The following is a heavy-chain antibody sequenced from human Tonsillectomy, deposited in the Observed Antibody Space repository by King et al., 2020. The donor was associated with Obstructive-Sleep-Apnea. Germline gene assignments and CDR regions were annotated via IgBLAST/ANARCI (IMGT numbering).Heavy chain of an antibody. CDR1: GGSISNSNW. CDR3: ARVFPGADCFDY. D-gene: IGHD4/OR15-4a*01. J-gene: IGHJ4*02. CDR2: IYHIGST. Sequence: VQLQESGPGLVKPSGTLSLTCAVSGGSISNSNWWSWVRQPPGKGREWIGEIYHIGSTNYNPSLKIRVTISVDKSKNQFSLKLSSVTAADTALYYCARVFPGADCFDYWGQGTLVTVSS. V-gene: IGHV4-4*02.